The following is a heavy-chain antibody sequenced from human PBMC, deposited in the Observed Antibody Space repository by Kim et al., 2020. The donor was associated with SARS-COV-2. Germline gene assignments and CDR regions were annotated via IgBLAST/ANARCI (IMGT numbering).Heavy chain of an antibody. CDR1: GGSFSGYY. Sequence: SETLSLTCAVYGGSFSGYYWSWIRQPPGKGLEWIGEINHSGSTNYNPSLKSRVTISVDTSKNQFSLKLSSVTAADTAVYYCARGPGGSSSWAGNYYYYYGMDVWGQGTTVTVSS. D-gene: IGHD6-13*01. V-gene: IGHV4-34*01. CDR3: ARGPGGSSSWAGNYYYYYGMDV. CDR2: INHSGST. J-gene: IGHJ6*02.